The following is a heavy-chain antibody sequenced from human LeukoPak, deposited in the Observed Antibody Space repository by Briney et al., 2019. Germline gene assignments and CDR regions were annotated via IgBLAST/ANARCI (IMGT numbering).Heavy chain of an antibody. Sequence: SETLSLTCTVSGGSISSYYWSWIRQPPGKGLEWIGYIYYSGSTNYNPSLKSRVTISVDRSKNQFSLKLSSVTAADTAVYYCASDSGGYNAFDYWGQGTLVTVSS. CDR3: ASDSGGYNAFDY. CDR1: GGSISSYY. D-gene: IGHD1-26*01. V-gene: IGHV4-59*12. J-gene: IGHJ4*02. CDR2: IYYSGST.